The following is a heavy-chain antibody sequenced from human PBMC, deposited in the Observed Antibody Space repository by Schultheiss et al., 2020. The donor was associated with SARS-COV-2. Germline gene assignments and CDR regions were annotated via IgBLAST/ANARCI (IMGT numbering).Heavy chain of an antibody. Sequence: GGSLRLSCAASGFTFSDYYMSWIRQAPGKGLEWVSYISSSSSYTNYADSVKGRFTISRDNAKNSLYLQMNSLRAEDTAVYYCARDNADYGDYDAGYYYYMDVWGKGTTVTVSS. CDR1: GFTFSDYY. J-gene: IGHJ6*03. CDR3: ARDNADYGDYDAGYYYYMDV. D-gene: IGHD4-17*01. V-gene: IGHV3-11*05. CDR2: ISSSSSYT.